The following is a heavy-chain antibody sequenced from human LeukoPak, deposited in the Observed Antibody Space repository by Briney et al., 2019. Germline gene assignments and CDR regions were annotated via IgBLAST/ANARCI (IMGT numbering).Heavy chain of an antibody. CDR2: ISYDGGNT. D-gene: IGHD7-27*01. V-gene: IGHV3-30-3*01. Sequence: GGSLRLSCAASGFTFSHKTMLGVRQAPGQGLEWVGVISYDGGNTYYAVSVLGRFTISRDNSKNTPSLQMNSLRPEDTAVYYCASGLRGDDAFDIWGQGTMVTVSS. CDR1: GFTFSHKT. J-gene: IGHJ3*02. CDR3: ASGLRGDDAFDI.